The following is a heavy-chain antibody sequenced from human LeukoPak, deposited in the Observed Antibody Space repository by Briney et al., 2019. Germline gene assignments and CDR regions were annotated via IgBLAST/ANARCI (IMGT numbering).Heavy chain of an antibody. CDR1: GFAFRTYA. J-gene: IGHJ4*02. CDR2: ISGSGDKT. D-gene: IGHD3-10*01. V-gene: IGHV3-23*01. Sequence: GGSLRLSCAASGFAFRTYAMSWVRQAPGKGLEGVSAISGSGDKTFYAESVRGRFTISRDNSRNTLYLQMNSQRAEDTAVYYCAKDLNYGFDSWGQGTLVTV. CDR3: AKDLNYGFDS.